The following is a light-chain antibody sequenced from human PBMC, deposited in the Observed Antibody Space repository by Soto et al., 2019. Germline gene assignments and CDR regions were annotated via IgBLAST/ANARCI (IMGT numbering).Light chain of an antibody. CDR2: KAS. CDR1: QTINNW. J-gene: IGKJ2*01. Sequence: DIQMTQSPSTLSASVGDRVSITCRASQTINNWLAWYQQKPGKAPKLLISKASTLKRGVPSRFSGSGSVTDFTPTISSLQPDDFATYYCQQYKSYNTFGQGTKLEIK. V-gene: IGKV1-5*03. CDR3: QQYKSYNT.